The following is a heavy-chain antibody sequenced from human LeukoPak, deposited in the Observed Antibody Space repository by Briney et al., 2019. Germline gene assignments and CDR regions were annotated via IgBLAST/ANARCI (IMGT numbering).Heavy chain of an antibody. CDR3: ARGYHDYSRYTLGY. CDR1: GFTFSTYN. Sequence: GGSLRLSCAASGFTFSTYNMNWVRQAPGKGLEWVSHISSRSSTKYYADSVKGRFTISRDNAKNSLYLQTNSLRAEDTAVYHCARGYHDYSRYTLGYWGQGTLVTVSS. V-gene: IGHV3-48*01. D-gene: IGHD4-11*01. J-gene: IGHJ4*02. CDR2: ISSRSSTK.